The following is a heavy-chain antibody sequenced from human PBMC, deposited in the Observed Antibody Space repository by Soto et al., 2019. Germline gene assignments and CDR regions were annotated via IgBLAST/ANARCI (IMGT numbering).Heavy chain of an antibody. J-gene: IGHJ4*02. CDR2: ISNDGSKK. Sequence: QVPVVESGGGVVQPGTSLRLSCAASGFAFTNYGIHWVRQAPGKGLEWVAHISNDGSKKFYGDSVKGRFTISRDNSENTVYLQMTSLRPDDTAVFYCARDVAMPTGLGLGYWGQGTLVTVSS. V-gene: IGHV3-30*03. CDR1: GFAFTNYG. D-gene: IGHD6-19*01. CDR3: ARDVAMPTGLGLGY.